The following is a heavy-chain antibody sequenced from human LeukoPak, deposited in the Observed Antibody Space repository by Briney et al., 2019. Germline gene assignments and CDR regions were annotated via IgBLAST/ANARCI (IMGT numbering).Heavy chain of an antibody. D-gene: IGHD3-16*02. Sequence: RPGGSLRLSCAASGFTFSSYSMNWVRQAPGKGLEWVSSISSSSSYIYYADSVKGRFTISRDNAKNSLYLQMNSLSAEDTAVYYLGERGVRFGELSYYRFGPLGPGTPVTVSS. V-gene: IGHV3-21*01. J-gene: IGHJ5*02. CDR1: GFTFSSYS. CDR3: GERGVRFGELSYYRFGP. CDR2: ISSSSSYI.